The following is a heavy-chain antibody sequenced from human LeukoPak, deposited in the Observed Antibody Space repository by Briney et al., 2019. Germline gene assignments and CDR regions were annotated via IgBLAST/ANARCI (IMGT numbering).Heavy chain of an antibody. J-gene: IGHJ6*02. D-gene: IGHD3-9*01. CDR1: GFTFSSYS. CDR2: ISRNINTI. V-gene: IGHV3-48*04. CDR3: ARDTQPYYDILTGHIGPVYGMDV. Sequence: GSLRLSCAASGFTFSSYSMNWVRQAPGKGLEWVSSISRNINTIYYADSLKGRFTVSRDNAKNSLYLQMNSLRAEDTAVYYCARDTQPYYDILTGHIGPVYGMDVWGQGTTVTVSS.